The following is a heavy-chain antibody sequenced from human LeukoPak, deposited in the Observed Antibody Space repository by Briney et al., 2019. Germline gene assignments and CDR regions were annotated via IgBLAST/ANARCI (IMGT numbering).Heavy chain of an antibody. CDR2: FDPEDGET. CDR3: ATNSRRGYSYDNWFDP. V-gene: IGHV1-24*01. Sequence: ASVKVSCKVSGYTLTELSMHWVRQAPGKGLEWMGGFDPEDGETIYAQKFQGRVTMTEDTSTDTAYMELSSLRSEDTAVYYCATNSRRGYSYDNWFDPWGQGTLVTVSS. CDR1: GYTLTELS. D-gene: IGHD5-18*01. J-gene: IGHJ5*02.